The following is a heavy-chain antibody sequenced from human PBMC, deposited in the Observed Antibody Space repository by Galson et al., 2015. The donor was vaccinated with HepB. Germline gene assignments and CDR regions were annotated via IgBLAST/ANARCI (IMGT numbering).Heavy chain of an antibody. CDR1: GFTFSSYA. Sequence: SLRLSCAASGFTFSSYAMNWVRQAPGKGLEWVSGISSTDGGTYYADSVKGRFSISRDNSKNTLSLQMNSLRAEDTAVYYCVKVGPICSSTSCYAGIAFDIWGQGTMVTVSS. CDR2: ISSTDGGT. J-gene: IGHJ3*02. D-gene: IGHD2-2*01. CDR3: VKVGPICSSTSCYAGIAFDI. V-gene: IGHV3-23*01.